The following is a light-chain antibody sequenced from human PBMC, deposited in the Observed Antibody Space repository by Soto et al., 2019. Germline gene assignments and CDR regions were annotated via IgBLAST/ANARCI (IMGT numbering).Light chain of an antibody. CDR3: SSYRSSSTPSV. CDR2: DVS. V-gene: IGLV2-14*01. CDR1: SSDFGGYNY. Sequence: QSVLPQPASVSGSPVQSITISCTGTSSDFGGYNYVSWYQQHPGKAPKLMIYDVSNRPSGVSNRFSGSKSGNTASLTISGLQAEDEADYYCSSYRSSSTPSVFGTGTKVTVL. J-gene: IGLJ1*01.